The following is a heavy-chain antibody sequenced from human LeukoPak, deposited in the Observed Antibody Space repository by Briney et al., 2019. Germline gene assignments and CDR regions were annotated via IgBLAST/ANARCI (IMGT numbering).Heavy chain of an antibody. D-gene: IGHD2-21*02. Sequence: KPSETLSLTCTVSGGSISSSSYYWSWIRQPPGKGLEWIGYIYYSGSTNYNPSLKSRVTISVDTSKNQFSLKLSSVTAADTAVYYCARRMAYCGGDCYSGGFDYWGQGTLVTVSS. J-gene: IGHJ4*02. CDR1: GGSISSSSYY. V-gene: IGHV4-61*05. CDR2: IYYSGST. CDR3: ARRMAYCGGDCYSGGFDY.